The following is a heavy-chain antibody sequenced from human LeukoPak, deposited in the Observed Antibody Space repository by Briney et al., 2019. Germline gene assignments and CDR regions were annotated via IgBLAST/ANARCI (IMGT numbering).Heavy chain of an antibody. CDR2: ISGSGSNM. D-gene: IGHD4-17*01. V-gene: IGHV3-23*01. CDR1: GFTFSAYA. Sequence: GGSLRLSCAASGFTFSAYAMHWVRQAPGKGLEWVSAISGSGSNMYYTGSVKGRFTISRDNSKNTLYLQMNSLRGEDTAVYYCAKERQTGDYFTSDRWGQGTLVTVSS. CDR3: AKERQTGDYFTSDR. J-gene: IGHJ5*02.